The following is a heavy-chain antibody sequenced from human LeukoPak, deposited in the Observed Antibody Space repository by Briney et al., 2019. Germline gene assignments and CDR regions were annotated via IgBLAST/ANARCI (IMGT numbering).Heavy chain of an antibody. Sequence: PGGSLRLSCAASGFTFNKAWMSWVRQAPGKGLEWVGRIKSKTDDGTTDYAATVKGRFTISRDDLKETLYLQMNSLKTEDTAVYYCTTGYSNYLRYYYYFYMDVWGKGTTVTVSS. J-gene: IGHJ6*03. CDR2: IKSKTDDGTT. V-gene: IGHV3-15*01. D-gene: IGHD4-11*01. CDR3: TTGYSNYLRYYYYFYMDV. CDR1: GFTFNKAW.